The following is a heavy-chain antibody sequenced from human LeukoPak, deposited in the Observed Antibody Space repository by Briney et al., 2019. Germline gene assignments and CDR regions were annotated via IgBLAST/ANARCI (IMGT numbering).Heavy chain of an antibody. D-gene: IGHD2-21*02. CDR3: AKSAVVTARLGGLTNY. J-gene: IGHJ4*02. CDR1: GFTFSSYA. CDR2: ISGSGGST. V-gene: IGHV3-23*01. Sequence: GGSLRLSCAASGFTFSSYAMSWVRQAPGKGLEWVSAISGSGGSTYYADSVKGRFTIPRDNSKNTLYLQMNSLRAEDTAVYYCAKSAVVTARLGGLTNYWGQGTLVTVSS.